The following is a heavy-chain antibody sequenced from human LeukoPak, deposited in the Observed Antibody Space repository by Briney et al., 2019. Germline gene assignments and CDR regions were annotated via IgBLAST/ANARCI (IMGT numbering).Heavy chain of an antibody. CDR1: GGSISSSSYY. J-gene: IGHJ4*02. V-gene: IGHV4-39*01. D-gene: IGHD3-10*01. Sequence: SETLSLTCTVSGGSISSSSYYWGWIRQPPGKGLEWIGSIYYSGSIYYNPSLKSRVTISVDTSKNQFSLKLSSVTAADTAVYYCAIITMVRGVSLFDYWGQGTLVTVSS. CDR3: AIITMVRGVSLFDY. CDR2: IYYSGSI.